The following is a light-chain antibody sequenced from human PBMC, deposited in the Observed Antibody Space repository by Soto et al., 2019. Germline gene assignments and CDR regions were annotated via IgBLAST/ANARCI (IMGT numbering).Light chain of an antibody. CDR3: QQYGSSPPT. Sequence: DIVLTQSPGTLSLSPGERATLSCRASQSVSNNYLAWYQQKPGQAPRLLICGASSRATGIPDRFSGSGSGTDFTLTISRLEPEDFAVYYCQQYGSSPPTFGQGTKVEIK. V-gene: IGKV3-20*01. J-gene: IGKJ1*01. CDR1: QSVSNNY. CDR2: GAS.